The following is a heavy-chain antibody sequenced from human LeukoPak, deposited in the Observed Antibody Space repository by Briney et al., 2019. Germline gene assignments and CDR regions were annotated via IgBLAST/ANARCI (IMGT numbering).Heavy chain of an antibody. J-gene: IGHJ4*02. CDR3: ARSGGRYQLGARYRFMDH. D-gene: IGHD3-16*01. Sequence: ASVKVSFKAFGYNFIDYYVHWVRQAPGKGLGWMGWISPKTGGTNYASKFQGRVTMTRDPSINTVYMELVGLKSDDTAVYYCARSGGRYQLGARYRFMDHWGQGPLVTVSS. CDR1: GYNFIDYY. V-gene: IGHV1-2*02. CDR2: ISPKTGGT.